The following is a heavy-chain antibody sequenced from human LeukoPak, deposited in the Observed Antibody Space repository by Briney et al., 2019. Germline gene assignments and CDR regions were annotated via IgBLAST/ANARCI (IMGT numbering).Heavy chain of an antibody. J-gene: IGHJ3*02. CDR1: GGSISSYY. Sequence: SETLSLTCTVSGGSISSYYWSWIRQPPGKGLEWIGYIYYSGSTNYNPSLKSRVTISVDTSKNQFSLKLSSVTAADTAVYYCARAVMVAARTGAFDIWGQGTMVTVSS. CDR3: ARAVMVAARTGAFDI. CDR2: IYYSGST. D-gene: IGHD6-6*01. V-gene: IGHV4-59*12.